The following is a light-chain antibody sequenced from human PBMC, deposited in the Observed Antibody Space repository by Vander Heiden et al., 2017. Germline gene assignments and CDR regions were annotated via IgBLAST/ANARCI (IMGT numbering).Light chain of an antibody. Sequence: EIVLTQSPSTLSSSPGERATLSCRASQSVSSYLAWYQQKPGQAPRLLIFDASNRATGIPARFSGSGSGTDFTLTISSLEPEDFALYHCQQRSNWPLTFGGGTKVEIK. CDR3: QQRSNWPLT. CDR1: QSVSSY. CDR2: DAS. V-gene: IGKV3-11*01. J-gene: IGKJ4*01.